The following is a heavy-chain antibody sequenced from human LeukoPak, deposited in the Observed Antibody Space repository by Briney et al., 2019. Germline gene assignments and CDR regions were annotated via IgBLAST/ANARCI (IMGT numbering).Heavy chain of an antibody. CDR3: VRGVVRGYYDSSGYYCFY. Sequence: GGSLRLSCAASGFTVSTYYMTWVRQAPGKGLEWVSVIYSGGRTDYADSVKGRFTISRDNSKNTLDLQMNSLRAEDTAVYYCVRGVVRGYYDSSGYYCFYWGQGTLVTVSS. CDR2: IYSGGRT. CDR1: GFTVSTYY. J-gene: IGHJ4*02. V-gene: IGHV3-66*01. D-gene: IGHD3-22*01.